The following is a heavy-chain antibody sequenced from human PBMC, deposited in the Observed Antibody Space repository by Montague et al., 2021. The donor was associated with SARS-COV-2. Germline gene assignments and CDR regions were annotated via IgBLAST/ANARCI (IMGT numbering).Heavy chain of an antibody. CDR1: GGSISGYY. CDR3: ARVRYYGSGTALGMDV. J-gene: IGHJ6*02. D-gene: IGHD3-10*01. V-gene: IGHV4-34*01. Sequence: SETLSLTCAVYGGSISGYYWSWIRQPPGKGLEWIGEINHSGSTNYNPSLKSRVTISVDTSKNQFSLKLSSVTAADTAVYYCARVRYYGSGTALGMDVWGQGTMVTVSS. CDR2: INHSGST.